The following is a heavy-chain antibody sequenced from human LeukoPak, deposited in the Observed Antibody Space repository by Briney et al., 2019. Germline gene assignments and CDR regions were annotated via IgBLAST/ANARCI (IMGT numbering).Heavy chain of an antibody. Sequence: GGSLRLSCAASGLTFSSYPMIWIRQPPGKGLEWVSAISDTGDSTYYADSVKGQLTISRDNSKNALYLQMSILRAEDTAAYYCAKDRGYLGQGTLLAVSS. J-gene: IGHJ4*02. CDR1: GLTFSSYP. CDR3: AKDRGY. V-gene: IGHV3-23*01. CDR2: ISDTGDST.